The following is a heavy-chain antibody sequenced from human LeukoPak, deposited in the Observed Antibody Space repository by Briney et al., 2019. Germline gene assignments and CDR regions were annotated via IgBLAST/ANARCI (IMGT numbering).Heavy chain of an antibody. CDR2: ISSSSSTI. CDR1: GFTFSSYS. J-gene: IGHJ2*01. V-gene: IGHV3-48*01. D-gene: IGHD2-2*01. CDR3: ARTDIVLVPSSGWYFDL. Sequence: GGSLRLSCAASGFTFSSYSMNWVRQAPGKGLEWVSYISSSSSTIYFVDSVKGRFTISRDNVENSLYLQMNSVRAEDTAVYYCARTDIVLVPSSGWYFDLWGRGTLVTVSS.